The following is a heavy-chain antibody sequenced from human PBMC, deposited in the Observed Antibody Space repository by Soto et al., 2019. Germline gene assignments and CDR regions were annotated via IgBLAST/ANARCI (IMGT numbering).Heavy chain of an antibody. V-gene: IGHV1-69*01. D-gene: IGHD6-13*01. CDR2: TIPVSGTT. CDR1: GDSFNDYP. J-gene: IGHJ4*02. CDR3: ASSYGVSWYGDF. Sequence: QVQLVQSGAEVRKPGSSVKVSCHSSGDSFNDYPVTWVRQAPGQGLEWMGGTIPVSGTTNYAQEFQGRVTITADVSTSTVYMELSSLKYEDTALYYCASSYGVSWYGDFWGLGTLVTVSS.